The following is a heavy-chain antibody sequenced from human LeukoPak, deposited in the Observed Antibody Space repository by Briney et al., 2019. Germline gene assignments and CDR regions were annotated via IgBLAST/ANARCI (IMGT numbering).Heavy chain of an antibody. CDR2: FDPEDGET. Sequence: ASVKVSCKVSGYTLTELSMHWVRQAPGKGLEWMGGFDPEDGETIYAQKFQGRVTMTEDTSTDTAYMELSSLRSEDTAVYYCATDLLGGGYMDVWGKGTTVTVSS. D-gene: IGHD2-15*01. V-gene: IGHV1-24*01. CDR1: GYTLTELS. J-gene: IGHJ6*03. CDR3: ATDLLGGGYMDV.